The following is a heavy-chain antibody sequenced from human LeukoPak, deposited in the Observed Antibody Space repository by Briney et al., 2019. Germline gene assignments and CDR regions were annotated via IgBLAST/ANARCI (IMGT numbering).Heavy chain of an antibody. CDR3: ATDGFKGLRLGELSSRWQIDY. CDR1: GYTFTNYD. CDR2: MNPNSGNT. J-gene: IGHJ4*02. V-gene: IGHV1-8*03. D-gene: IGHD3-16*02. Sequence: ASVKVSCKASGYTFTNYDINWVRQANGQGNEWMGWMNPNSGNTGYAQKFQGRVTITRNTSRSTAYMELSSLRSEDTAVYYCATDGFKGLRLGELSSRWQIDYWGQGTLVTVSS.